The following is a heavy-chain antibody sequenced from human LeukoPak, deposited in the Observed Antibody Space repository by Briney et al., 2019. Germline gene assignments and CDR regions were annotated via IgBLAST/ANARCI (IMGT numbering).Heavy chain of an antibody. CDR3: AKDKWSSSSDAGFDY. V-gene: IGHV3-23*01. D-gene: IGHD6-6*01. CDR1: GFTFTSYA. Sequence: GGSLRLSCTASGFTFTSYAMTWVRQAPGERLEWVSTITGSGGNTYYADSVKGRFTISRDNSKNTLYLQVNSLRAEDTAVYYCAKDKWSSSSDAGFDYWGQGTLVTVSS. CDR2: ITGSGGNT. J-gene: IGHJ4*02.